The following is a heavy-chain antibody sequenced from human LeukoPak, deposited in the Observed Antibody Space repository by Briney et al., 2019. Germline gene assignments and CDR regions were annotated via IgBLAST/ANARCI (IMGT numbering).Heavy chain of an antibody. J-gene: IGHJ4*02. D-gene: IGHD2-15*01. CDR1: LYTFTSYD. V-gene: IGHV1-8*03. CDR3: AKEGGRYCSGGSCFYFDY. CDR2: MNPNSCNT. Sequence: ASVPVSCKASLYTFTSYDINWVRQATRQGLEWMGWMNPNSCNTDYAQKFQGRVTITRNTSISTAYMELSSLRSEGTAVYYCAKEGGRYCSGGSCFYFDYWGQGTLVTVSS.